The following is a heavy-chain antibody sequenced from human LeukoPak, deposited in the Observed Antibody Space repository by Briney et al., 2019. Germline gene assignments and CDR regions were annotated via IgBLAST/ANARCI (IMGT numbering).Heavy chain of an antibody. Sequence: SETLSLTCAVYGGSFSGYYWSWIRQPPGKGLEWIGEINHSGSTNYNPSLKSRVTISVDTSKNQFSLKLSSVTAADTAVYYCALSVYYYGMDVWGQGTTVTVFS. CDR3: ALSVYYYGMDV. J-gene: IGHJ6*02. CDR2: INHSGST. V-gene: IGHV4-34*01. CDR1: GGSFSGYY.